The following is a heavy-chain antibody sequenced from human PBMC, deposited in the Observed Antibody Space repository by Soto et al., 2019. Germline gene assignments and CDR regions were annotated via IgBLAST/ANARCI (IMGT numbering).Heavy chain of an antibody. CDR1: GFTFSSYA. D-gene: IGHD3-22*01. V-gene: IGHV3-23*01. CDR2: IGGSGSST. J-gene: IGHJ3*01. Sequence: GGSLRLSCAASGFTFSSYAMSWVRQAPGKGLEWVSAIGGSGSSTYYADSVKGRFTISRDNSKNTLYLQMASLRDEDTALYYCAKDRYYDSSGYHDAFDVWGQGTMVTVSS. CDR3: AKDRYYDSSGYHDAFDV.